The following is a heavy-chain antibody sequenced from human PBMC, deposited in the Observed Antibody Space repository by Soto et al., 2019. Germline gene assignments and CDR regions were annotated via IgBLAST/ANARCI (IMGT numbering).Heavy chain of an antibody. Sequence: ASVKISCKASGYTFTSYDINWVRQATGQGLEWMGWMNPNSGNTGYAQKFQGRVTMTRNTSISTAYMELSSLRSEDTAVYYCARPNYDILTGSYYYYGMDVWGQGTTVTVSX. CDR3: ARPNYDILTGSYYYYGMDV. D-gene: IGHD3-9*01. CDR2: MNPNSGNT. V-gene: IGHV1-8*01. CDR1: GYTFTSYD. J-gene: IGHJ6*02.